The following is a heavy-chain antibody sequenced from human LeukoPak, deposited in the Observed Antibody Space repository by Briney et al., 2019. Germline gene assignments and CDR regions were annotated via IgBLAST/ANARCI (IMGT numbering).Heavy chain of an antibody. Sequence: GGSQRLSCSASGFTFSSYAMHWVRQAPGEGLEYVSGINSDDDSTSYADSLKDRFTIFRDNSKNTLYLQMSSLKTEDTAVYYCVKDRGGITRDFDYWGQGTLVTVSS. V-gene: IGHV3-64D*06. CDR3: VKDRGGITRDFDY. J-gene: IGHJ4*02. CDR2: INSDDDST. D-gene: IGHD1/OR15-1a*01. CDR1: GFTFSSYA.